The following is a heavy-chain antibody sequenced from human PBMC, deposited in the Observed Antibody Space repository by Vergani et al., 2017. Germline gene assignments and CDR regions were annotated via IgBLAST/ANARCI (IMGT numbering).Heavy chain of an antibody. Sequence: EVQLVESGGGIVKPGGSLRLSCVASGFSFRNAWMNWVRRTPGKGREWVGRIKSTFDRVTTDYAAAVKGRFTISRDDSKNTLFLQMNGLKTEDIGVYYCTTDPRYCGDGSCYWLRDHHYYGMDVWGQGTTVTVSS. D-gene: IGHD2-21*01. CDR2: IKSTFDRVTT. CDR3: TTDPRYCGDGSCYWLRDHHYYGMDV. CDR1: GFSFRNAW. J-gene: IGHJ6*02. V-gene: IGHV3-15*07.